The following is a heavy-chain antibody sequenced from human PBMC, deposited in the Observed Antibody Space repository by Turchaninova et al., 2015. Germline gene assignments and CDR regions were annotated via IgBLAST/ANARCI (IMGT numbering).Heavy chain of an antibody. J-gene: IGHJ4*02. Sequence: PGGSLRLSCAASGFAFNSYGMHWVRQAPGKGLEWVAVIIFDGRAQYYADSVKGRFTISRDNSKNTVYLQMNSLRPEDTAVYYCAKDLYSIYSDYKINYSWGQGTLVIVSS. CDR3: AKDLYSIYSDYKINYS. CDR2: IIFDGRAQ. D-gene: IGHD4-11*01. V-gene: IGHV3-30*18. CDR1: GFAFNSYG.